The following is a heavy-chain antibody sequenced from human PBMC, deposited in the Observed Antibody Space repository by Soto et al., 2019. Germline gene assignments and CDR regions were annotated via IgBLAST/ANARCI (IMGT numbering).Heavy chain of an antibody. CDR2: ISWNSGSI. J-gene: IGHJ4*02. CDR3: AKDIWDNWNDDRAFDY. V-gene: IGHV3-9*01. D-gene: IGHD1-20*01. Sequence: EVQLVESGGGLVQPGRSLRLSCAASGFTFDDYAMHWVRQAPGKGLEWVSGISWNSGSIGYADSVKGRFTISRDNAKNSLYLQRNSLRAEDTALYYCAKDIWDNWNDDRAFDYWGQGTLVTVSS. CDR1: GFTFDDYA.